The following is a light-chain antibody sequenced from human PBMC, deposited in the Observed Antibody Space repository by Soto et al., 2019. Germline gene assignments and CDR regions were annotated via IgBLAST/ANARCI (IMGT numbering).Light chain of an antibody. CDR2: EVS. J-gene: IGLJ3*02. CDR1: SSDVGGYDF. CDR3: ASYAGGHYNWV. V-gene: IGLV2-8*01. Sequence: QRVLTQPPSASGSPGQSVTISCTGTSSDVGGYDFVSWYQQHPGKAPKLIIYEVSKWPSGVPDRFSGSKSGNTASLTVSGLQAEDEADYYCASYAGGHYNWVFGGGTKVTVL.